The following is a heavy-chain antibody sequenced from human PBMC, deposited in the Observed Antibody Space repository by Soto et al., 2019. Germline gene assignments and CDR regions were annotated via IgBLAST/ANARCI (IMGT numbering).Heavy chain of an antibody. CDR2: TYYRSKWYN. CDR1: GDSVSSNSAA. Sequence: SHTLSLTCAISGDSVSSNSAALNWIRQSPSRGLERLGRTYYRSKWYNDYAVSVKSRITINPDTSKNQFSLQLNSVTPEDTAVYYCARDIRFLEWLLYGYFDYWGQGTLVTVSS. D-gene: IGHD3-3*01. J-gene: IGHJ4*02. V-gene: IGHV6-1*01. CDR3: ARDIRFLEWLLYGYFDY.